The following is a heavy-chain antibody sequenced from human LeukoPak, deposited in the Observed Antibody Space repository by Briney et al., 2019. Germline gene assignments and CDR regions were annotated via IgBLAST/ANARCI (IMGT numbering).Heavy chain of an antibody. J-gene: IGHJ5*02. CDR3: ARESPTWIDP. Sequence: KASETLSLTCTVSGASISSHYWSWIRQPPGKGLEWIGYIYYSGSTNSNPSLKSRVTISIDTSKNQFSLKLSSVTAADTAVYYCARESPTWIDPGGQGTVVTVSS. CDR2: IYYSGST. V-gene: IGHV4-59*11. CDR1: GASISSHY.